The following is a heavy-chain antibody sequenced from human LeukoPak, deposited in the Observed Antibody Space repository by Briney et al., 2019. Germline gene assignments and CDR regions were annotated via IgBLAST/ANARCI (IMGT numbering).Heavy chain of an antibody. J-gene: IGHJ4*02. D-gene: IGHD3-16*02. V-gene: IGHV3-64*01. CDR3: ARDAATFGGVIEY. CDR1: GFTFSSYA. Sequence: PGGSLRLSCAASGFTFSSYAMHWVRQAPGKGLECVSAISSNGGSTYYANSVKGRFTISRDNSKNTLYLQMGSLRAADMAVYYCARDAATFGGVIEYWGQGTLVTVSS. CDR2: ISSNGGST.